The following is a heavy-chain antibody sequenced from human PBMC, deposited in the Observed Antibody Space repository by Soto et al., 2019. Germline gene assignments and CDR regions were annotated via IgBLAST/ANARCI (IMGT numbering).Heavy chain of an antibody. V-gene: IGHV3-30-3*01. D-gene: IGHD1-26*01. J-gene: IGHJ6*02. CDR1: GFTFSSYA. CDR3: ARGSTYYYYGMDV. CDR2: ISYDGSNK. Sequence: AGGSLRLSCAASGFTFSSYAMHWVRQAPGKGLEWVAVISYDGSNKYYADSVKGRFTISRDNSKNTLYLQMNSLRAEDTAVYYCARGSTYYYYGMDVWGQGTTVTVSS.